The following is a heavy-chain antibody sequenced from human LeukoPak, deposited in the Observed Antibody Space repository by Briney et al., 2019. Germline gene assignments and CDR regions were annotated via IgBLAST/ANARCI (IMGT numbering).Heavy chain of an antibody. D-gene: IGHD6-19*01. V-gene: IGHV3-23*01. CDR3: AKVWVFQWLEEGYYFDY. J-gene: IGHJ4*02. CDR2: ISGSGGST. CDR1: GFTFSSYA. Sequence: PGGSLRLSCAASGFTFSSYAMSWVRQAPGKGLEWVSAISGSGGSTYYADSVKGRFTISRDNSKNTLYLQMNSLRAEDTAVYYCAKVWVFQWLEEGYYFDYWGQGTLVTVSS.